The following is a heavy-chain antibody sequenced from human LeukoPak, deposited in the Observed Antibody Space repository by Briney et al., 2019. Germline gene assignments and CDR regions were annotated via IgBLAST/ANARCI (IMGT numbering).Heavy chain of an antibody. CDR3: TRHDILTGYSPNWFEP. V-gene: IGHV3-49*03. CDR2: IRSKAYGGTT. CDR1: GFTFGDYA. Sequence: SCKASGFTFGDYAMSWLRQAPGKGLEWVGFIRSKAYGGTTEYAASVKGRFTISRDDSKSIAYLQMNSLKTEDTAVYYCTRHDILTGYSPNWFEPWGQGPLVTVSS. J-gene: IGHJ5*02. D-gene: IGHD3-9*01.